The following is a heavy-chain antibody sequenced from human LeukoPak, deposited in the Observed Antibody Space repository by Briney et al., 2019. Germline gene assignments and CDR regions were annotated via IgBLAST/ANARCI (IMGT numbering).Heavy chain of an antibody. CDR1: GLSFSRSS. CDR3: ARVDTKSYGSAYMDV. CDR2: ISFTGGTI. D-gene: IGHD3-10*01. Sequence: GGSLRLSCAASGLSFSRSSINWVRQAPGKGLEWVSYISFTGGTIYYADSMKGRFTVSRDDAKNSSFLQLNVLRAEDTAVYYCARVDTKSYGSAYMDVWGSGTTVTVSS. V-gene: IGHV3-48*03. J-gene: IGHJ6*03.